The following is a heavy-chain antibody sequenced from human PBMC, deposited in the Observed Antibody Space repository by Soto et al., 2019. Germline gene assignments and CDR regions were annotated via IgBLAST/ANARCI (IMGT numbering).Heavy chain of an antibody. D-gene: IGHD4-17*01. CDR3: ARAGGDYYYYGMDV. CDR2: INPNSGGT. CDR1: GYTFTGYY. J-gene: IGHJ6*02. Sequence: ASVKVSCKASGYTFTGYYMHWVRQAPGQGLEWMGWINPNSGGTNYAQKFQGWVTMTRDTSISTAYMELSRLRSGDTAVYYCARAGGDYYYYGMDVWGQGTTVTVSS. V-gene: IGHV1-2*04.